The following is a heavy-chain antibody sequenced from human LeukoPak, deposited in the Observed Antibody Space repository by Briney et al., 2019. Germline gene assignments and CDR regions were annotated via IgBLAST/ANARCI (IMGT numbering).Heavy chain of an antibody. CDR3: ARSRATTVYFDY. CDR1: GGSISSYY. D-gene: IGHD1-1*01. J-gene: IGHJ4*02. Sequence: PSETLSLTCTVSGGSISSYYWSWIRQHPGKGLEWIGYIYYSGGTYYNPSLKSRVTISVDTSKNQFSLKLSSVTAADTAVYYCARSRATTVYFDYWGQGTLVTVSS. V-gene: IGHV4-59*06. CDR2: IYYSGGT.